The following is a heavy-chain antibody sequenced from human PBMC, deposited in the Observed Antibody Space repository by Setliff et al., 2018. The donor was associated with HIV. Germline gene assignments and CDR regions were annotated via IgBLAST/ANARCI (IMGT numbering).Heavy chain of an antibody. Sequence: ASVKVSCKASGYTFSSYSLHWVRQAPGQGLEWMGVINPHGGSTNYAQKLQGRVAMTRDTSTSTVYMELSSLRSDDTAVYYCARLRPTAFFDYWGQGTLVTVSS. CDR3: ARLRPTAFFDY. V-gene: IGHV1-46*01. J-gene: IGHJ4*02. D-gene: IGHD3-3*01. CDR1: GYTFSSYS. CDR2: INPHGGST.